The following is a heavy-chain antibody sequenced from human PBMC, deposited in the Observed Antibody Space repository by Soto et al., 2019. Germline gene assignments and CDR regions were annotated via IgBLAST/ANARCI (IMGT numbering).Heavy chain of an antibody. Sequence: VSVKVSCKASGYPFTGCYTHWVRQAPGQGLERRGWINPNSGGTNYAQKFQGRVTMTRDTSISTAYMELSRVTSDETAVYYCAXFKVFRFLEWSHNWFDPWGQGTLVTVSS. V-gene: IGHV1-2*02. CDR1: GYPFTGCY. J-gene: IGHJ5*02. CDR2: INPNSGGT. CDR3: AXFKVFRFLEWSHNWFDP. D-gene: IGHD3-3*01.